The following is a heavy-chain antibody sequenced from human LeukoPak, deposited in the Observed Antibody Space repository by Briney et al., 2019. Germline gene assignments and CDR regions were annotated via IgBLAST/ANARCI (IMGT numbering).Heavy chain of an antibody. Sequence: PGGSLRLSCAASGFTFSSHAMHWVRQAPGKGLEWVSAISDSGAYTHYADSVKGRFIISRDNSKNTLYLQMNSLRDEDTVVYYCANEFYYDSSGVPSLDVDFWCQGTLVTVSS. D-gene: IGHD3-22*01. CDR1: GFTFSSHA. V-gene: IGHV3-23*01. CDR3: ANEFYYDSSGVPSLDVDF. J-gene: IGHJ4*02. CDR2: ISDSGAYT.